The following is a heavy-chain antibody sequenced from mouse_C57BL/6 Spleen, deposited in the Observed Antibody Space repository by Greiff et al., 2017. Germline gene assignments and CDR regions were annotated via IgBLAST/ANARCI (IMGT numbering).Heavy chain of an antibody. D-gene: IGHD1-1*02. CDR1: GYTFTDYE. Sequence: QVQLQQSGAELVRPGASVTLSCKASGYTFTDYEMHWVKQTPVHGLEWIGAIDPETGGTAYNQKFKGKAILTADKSSSTAYMEIRSLTSEDSSVYYCTRGGGGAWFAYWGQGTLVTVSA. CDR2: IDPETGGT. V-gene: IGHV1-15*01. CDR3: TRGGGGAWFAY. J-gene: IGHJ3*01.